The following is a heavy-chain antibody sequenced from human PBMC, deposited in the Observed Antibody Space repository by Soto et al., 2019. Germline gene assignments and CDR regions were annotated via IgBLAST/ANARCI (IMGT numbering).Heavy chain of an antibody. J-gene: IGHJ5*02. D-gene: IGHD4-17*01. CDR1: VYTFTIYD. CDR3: ARGIKYGAYSRWFDP. CDR2: MNPNSGNT. V-gene: IGHV1-8*01. Sequence: AASVTVSCKASVYTFTIYDINWVRQATGQGLEYLGWMNPNSGNTAYVQKFQGRVTMTWDTSITTAYMELSSLRSEDTAVYFCARGIKYGAYSRWFDPWGQGTLVTVSS.